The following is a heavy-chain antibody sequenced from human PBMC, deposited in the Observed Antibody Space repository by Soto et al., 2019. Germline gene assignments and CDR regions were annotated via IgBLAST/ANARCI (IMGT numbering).Heavy chain of an antibody. CDR2: INPSGGST. V-gene: IGHV1-46*01. D-gene: IGHD3-22*01. CDR3: ARDLHPRYDSSGYSS. CDR1: GYTFTSYY. Sequence: ASVKVSCKASGYTFTSYYMHWVRQAPGQGLEWMGIINPSGGSTSYAQKFQGRVTMTRDTSTSTVYMELSSLRSEDTAVYYCARDLHPRYDSSGYSSRGQGTPVTVSS. J-gene: IGHJ4*02.